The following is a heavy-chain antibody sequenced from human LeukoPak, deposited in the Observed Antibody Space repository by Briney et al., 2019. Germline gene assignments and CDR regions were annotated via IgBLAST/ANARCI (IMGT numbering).Heavy chain of an antibody. V-gene: IGHV4-39*01. J-gene: IGHJ5*02. Sequence: SETLSLTCTVSGGSISSSSYYWGWIRQPPGKGLEWIGSIYYSGSTYYNPSLKSRVTISVDTSKNQLSLKLSSVTAADTAVYYCARHQLGSSAYNWFDPWGQGTLVTVSS. D-gene: IGHD7-27*01. CDR3: ARHQLGSSAYNWFDP. CDR1: GGSISSSSYY. CDR2: IYYSGST.